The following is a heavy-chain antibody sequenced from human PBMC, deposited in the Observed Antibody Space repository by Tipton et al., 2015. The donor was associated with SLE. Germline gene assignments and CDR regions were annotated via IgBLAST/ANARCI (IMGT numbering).Heavy chain of an antibody. J-gene: IGHJ2*01. CDR1: GFTVSTNY. CDR2: IYSGGST. Sequence: SLRLSCAASGFTVSTNYMTWVRQAPGKGLEWVSLIYSGGSTSYADSVKGRFTISRDNSKNTLHLQMNSLRAEDTAVYYCARSSWYDFWSGYYTERYFDLWGRGPLVTVSA. CDR3: ARSSWYDFWSGYYTERYFDL. V-gene: IGHV3-53*05. D-gene: IGHD3-3*01.